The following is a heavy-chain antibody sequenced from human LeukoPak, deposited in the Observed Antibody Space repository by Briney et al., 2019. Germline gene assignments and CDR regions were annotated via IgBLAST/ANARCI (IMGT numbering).Heavy chain of an antibody. D-gene: IGHD4-17*01. CDR2: IYSGGST. J-gene: IGHJ6*03. CDR1: GFTVSSNY. V-gene: IGHV3-53*01. CDR3: ARGSPEILRSYYYYYMDV. Sequence: GGSLRLSCAASGFTVSSNYMSWVRQAPGKGLAWVSVIYSGGSTYYADSVKGRFTSSRDNSKNTLYLQMNSLRAEDTAVYYCARGSPEILRSYYYYYMDVWGKGTTVTVSS.